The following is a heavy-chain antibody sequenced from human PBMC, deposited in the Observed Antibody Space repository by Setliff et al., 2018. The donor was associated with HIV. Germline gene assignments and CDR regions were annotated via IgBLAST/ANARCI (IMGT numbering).Heavy chain of an antibody. D-gene: IGHD3-3*01. CDR2: IYYSGST. J-gene: IGHJ4*02. Sequence: SETLSLTCTVSGGSISSYYWSWIRQPPGKGLEWIGYIYYSGSTNYNLSLKSRVTISVDTSKNQFSLKLSSVTAADTAVYYCARVISSWSAYYIDYWGQRTLVTVSS. CDR1: GGSISSYY. CDR3: ARVISSWSAYYIDY. V-gene: IGHV4-59*01.